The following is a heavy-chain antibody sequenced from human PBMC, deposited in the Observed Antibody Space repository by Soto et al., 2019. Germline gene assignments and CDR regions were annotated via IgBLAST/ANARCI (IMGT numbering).Heavy chain of an antibody. D-gene: IGHD1-26*01. CDR2: INPNSGDT. V-gene: IGHV1-2*02. Sequence: ASVKVSCKASGYTFTGYYVHWVRQAPGQGLEWMGWINPNSGDTYLAQRFQGRVTMNRDTFIGTAYMELRGLTSDDTAEYYCAKGGAIVAAGTRVYLYNAMDVWGQGTTVTVSS. CDR1: GYTFTGYY. CDR3: AKGGAIVAAGTRVYLYNAMDV. J-gene: IGHJ6*02.